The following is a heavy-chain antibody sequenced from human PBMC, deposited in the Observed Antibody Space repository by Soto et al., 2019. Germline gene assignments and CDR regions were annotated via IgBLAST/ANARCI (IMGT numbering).Heavy chain of an antibody. Sequence: SETLSLTCTVSGGSISSSSYYWGWIRQPPGKGLEWIGSIYYSGSTYYNPSLKSRVTISVDTSKNQFSLKLSSVTAVDTAVYYCARLEEAGLIDYWGQGTLVTVSS. D-gene: IGHD6-19*01. CDR1: GGSISSSSYY. CDR2: IYYSGST. V-gene: IGHV4-39*01. CDR3: ARLEEAGLIDY. J-gene: IGHJ4*02.